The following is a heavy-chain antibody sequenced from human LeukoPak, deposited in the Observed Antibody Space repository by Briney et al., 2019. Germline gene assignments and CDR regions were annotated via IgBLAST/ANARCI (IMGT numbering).Heavy chain of an antibody. J-gene: IGHJ4*02. Sequence: PSETLSLTCTVSGGSISSYYWSWIRQPAGKGLEWIGRIYTSGSTNYNPSLKSRVTMSVDTSKNQFSLKLSSVTAADTAVYYCASHIAAAGFSGFGYWGQGTLVTVSS. CDR3: ASHIAAAGFSGFGY. V-gene: IGHV4-4*07. CDR2: IYTSGST. D-gene: IGHD6-13*01. CDR1: GGSISSYY.